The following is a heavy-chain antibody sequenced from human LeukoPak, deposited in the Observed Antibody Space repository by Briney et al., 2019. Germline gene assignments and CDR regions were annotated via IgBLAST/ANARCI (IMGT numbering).Heavy chain of an antibody. V-gene: IGHV3-48*03. CDR1: GFTFSSYE. J-gene: IGHJ4*02. CDR2: ISGSGSTI. Sequence: GGSLRLSCAASGFTFSSYEMNWVRQAPGKGLEWVSYISGSGSTIYYADSVKGRFTISRDNAKNSLYLQMNSLRAEDTAVYYCARRRTRDFDYWGQGTLVTVSS. D-gene: IGHD1-7*01. CDR3: ARRRTRDFDY.